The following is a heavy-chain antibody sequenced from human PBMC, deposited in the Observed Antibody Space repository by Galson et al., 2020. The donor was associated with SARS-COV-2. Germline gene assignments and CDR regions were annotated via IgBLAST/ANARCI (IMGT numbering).Heavy chain of an antibody. V-gene: IGHV4-59*08. CDR2: IYYSGST. J-gene: IGHJ5*02. Sequence: ASETLSLNCTAPGGSIRSYYWSWIRQPPGKGLEWIGYIYYSGSTNYNPSLKSRVTISVDTSKNQFSLKLSSVTAADTAVYYCARLVSITIYKKEHNWFDPWGQGTLVTVSS. D-gene: IGHD3-9*01. CDR1: GGSIRSYY. CDR3: ARLVSITIYKKEHNWFDP.